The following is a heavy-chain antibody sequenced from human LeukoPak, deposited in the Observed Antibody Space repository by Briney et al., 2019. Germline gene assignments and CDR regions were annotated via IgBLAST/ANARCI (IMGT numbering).Heavy chain of an antibody. J-gene: IGHJ5*02. CDR3: ARQYSNNWYDDRGWFDP. CDR1: GGSFSGYY. Sequence: TSETLSLTCAVYGGSFSGYYWSWIRQPPGKGLEWIGEINHSGSTYYNPSLKSRVTILADSSKKQFSLKLSSVTAADTAVYYCARQYSNNWYDDRGWFDPWGQGTLVTVSS. V-gene: IGHV4-34*01. D-gene: IGHD6-13*01. CDR2: INHSGST.